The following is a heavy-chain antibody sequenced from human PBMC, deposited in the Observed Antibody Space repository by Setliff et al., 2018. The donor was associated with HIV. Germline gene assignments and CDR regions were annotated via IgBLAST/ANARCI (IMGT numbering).Heavy chain of an antibody. V-gene: IGHV3-74*01. CDR3: ARSPANTGYWVTPLWYMDV. CDR1: GFMFGDYA. J-gene: IGHJ6*03. D-gene: IGHD3-9*01. CDR2: INSGDTTT. Sequence: GGSLRLSCRASGFMFGDYAINWFRQAPGKGLVWVSRINSGDTTTNYADSVKGRFTISRDDAKNTLFLQMSSLRPEDTAVYYCARSPANTGYWVTPLWYMDVWGKGTTVTVSS.